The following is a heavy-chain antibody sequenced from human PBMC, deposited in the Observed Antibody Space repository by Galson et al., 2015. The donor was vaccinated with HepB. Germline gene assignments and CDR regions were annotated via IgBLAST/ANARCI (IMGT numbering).Heavy chain of an antibody. CDR2: IRSKANSYAT. V-gene: IGHV3-73*01. D-gene: IGHD4-17*01. J-gene: IGHJ5*02. CDR3: TSLLDYAWFDP. CDR1: GFTFSGSA. Sequence: SLRLSCAASGFTFSGSAMHWVRQASGKGLEWVGRIRSKANSYATAYAASVKGRFTISRDDSKNTAYLQMNSLKTEDTAVYYCTSLLDYAWFDPWGQGTLVTVSS.